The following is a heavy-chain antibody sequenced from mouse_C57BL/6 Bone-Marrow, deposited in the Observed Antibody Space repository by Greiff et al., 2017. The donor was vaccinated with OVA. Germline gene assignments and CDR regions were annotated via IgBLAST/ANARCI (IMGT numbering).Heavy chain of an antibody. V-gene: IGHV14-3*01. CDR2: IDPANGNT. D-gene: IGHD2-10*01. J-gene: IGHJ2*01. CDR3: ASLLDY. Sequence: EVQLQQSGAELVRPGASVKLSCTASGFNIKDDYMHWVKQRPEQGLEWIGRIDPANGNTKYAPKFQGKATITADTSSNTAYLQLSSLTSEDTAIYYCASLLDYWGQGTTLTVSS. CDR1: GFNIKDDY.